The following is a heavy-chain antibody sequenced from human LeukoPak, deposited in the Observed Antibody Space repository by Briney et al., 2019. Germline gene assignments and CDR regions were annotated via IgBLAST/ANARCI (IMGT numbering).Heavy chain of an antibody. D-gene: IGHD2-21*02. Sequence: RASVKVSCKASGYTFTSYGISWVRQAPGQGLEWMGCISAYNGNTNYAQKLQGRVTMTTDTSTSTPYMELRSLRSDDTAVYYCARTLYCGGDCYSGFDYWGQGNLVTVSS. CDR1: GYTFTSYG. CDR2: ISAYNGNT. CDR3: ARTLYCGGDCYSGFDY. V-gene: IGHV1-18*01. J-gene: IGHJ4*02.